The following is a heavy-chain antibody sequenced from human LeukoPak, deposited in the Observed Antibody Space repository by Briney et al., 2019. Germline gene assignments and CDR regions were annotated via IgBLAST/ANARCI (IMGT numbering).Heavy chain of an antibody. J-gene: IGHJ4*02. CDR1: GFAFETYT. CDR2: ISSESSDI. CDR3: AKGLFSGYDKYLDS. Sequence: PAWSVRLSCVASGFAFETYTMNWVRQAPGKGLEWVSFISSESSDINYEDSVRDRFTISRDNAKNSLFLQMDSLRVEDTAVYYCAKGLFSGYDKYLDSWGQGTLVS. D-gene: IGHD5-12*01. V-gene: IGHV3-21*04.